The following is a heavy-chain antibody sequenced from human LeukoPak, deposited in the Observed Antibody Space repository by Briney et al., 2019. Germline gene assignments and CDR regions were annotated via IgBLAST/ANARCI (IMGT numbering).Heavy chain of an antibody. CDR1: GFTFDDYA. CDR3: AKDISGYSYGYGFWYFDL. V-gene: IGHV3-9*01. Sequence: GGSLRLSCAASGFTFDDYAMHWVRHTPGKGLEWVSGISWNSGNTGYADSVKGRFTISRDNAKNSLYLQMNSLRAEDTALYYCAKDISGYSYGYGFWYFDLWGRGTLVTVSS. J-gene: IGHJ2*01. CDR2: ISWNSGNT. D-gene: IGHD5-18*01.